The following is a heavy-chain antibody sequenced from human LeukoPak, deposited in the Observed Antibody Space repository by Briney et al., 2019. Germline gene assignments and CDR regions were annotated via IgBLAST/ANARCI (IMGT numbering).Heavy chain of an antibody. Sequence: PGGSLRLSCAASGFTFSSYSMNWVRQAPGKGLEWVSSISSTSSCIYYAASVKGRFTISRDNAKSSLYLQMNSLRAEDTAVYYCARDKIPSAGTPRGFDPWGQGTLVTVSS. CDR3: ARDKIPSAGTPRGFDP. V-gene: IGHV3-21*01. CDR1: GFTFSSYS. J-gene: IGHJ5*02. CDR2: ISSTSSCI. D-gene: IGHD6-13*01.